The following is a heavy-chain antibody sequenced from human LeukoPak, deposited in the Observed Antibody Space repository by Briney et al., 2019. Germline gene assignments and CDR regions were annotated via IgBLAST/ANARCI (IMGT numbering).Heavy chain of an antibody. CDR2: IYHTGPT. J-gene: IGHJ5*02. CDR1: GGSISSGSYY. V-gene: IGHV4-39*02. CDR3: AREGTHYSSWYHWFDP. Sequence: ETLSLTCTVSGGSISSGSYYWSWIRQPGGRGLEWIGSIYHTGPTYYNPSLKSRFTISLDTAKNHFSLKVPSVTAADTAVYYCAREGTHYSSWYHWFDPWGQGTLVTVSS. D-gene: IGHD6-13*01.